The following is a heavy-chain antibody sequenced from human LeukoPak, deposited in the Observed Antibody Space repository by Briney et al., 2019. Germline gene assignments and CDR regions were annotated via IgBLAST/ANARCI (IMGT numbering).Heavy chain of an antibody. CDR3: AGDFYDSSGYYF. Sequence: GGSLRLSCAASGFTFTSYGMSWVRQAPGKGLEWVSGISGSGGSTHYADSVKGRFTISRDNPKNTLYVQMSSLRAEDTAVYYCAGDFYDSSGYYFWGQGTLVTVSS. V-gene: IGHV3-23*01. D-gene: IGHD3-22*01. J-gene: IGHJ4*02. CDR1: GFTFTSYG. CDR2: ISGSGGST.